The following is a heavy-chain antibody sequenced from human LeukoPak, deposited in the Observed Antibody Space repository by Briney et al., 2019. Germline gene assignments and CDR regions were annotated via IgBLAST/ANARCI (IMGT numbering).Heavy chain of an antibody. Sequence: PGGSLRLSCAGSGFTFSNSWMGWVRQAPGKGLEWVANVQHIGGETYYVDSVKGRFTISRDNAKNSVYLQMNSLRAEDTAVYYCAKYPMQYSSGWYVDYWGQGTLVTVSS. CDR1: GFTFSNSW. J-gene: IGHJ4*02. CDR3: AKYPMQYSSGWYVDY. V-gene: IGHV3-7*03. D-gene: IGHD6-19*01. CDR2: VQHIGGET.